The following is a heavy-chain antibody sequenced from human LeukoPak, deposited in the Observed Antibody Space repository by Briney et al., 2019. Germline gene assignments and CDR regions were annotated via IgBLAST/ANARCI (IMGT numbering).Heavy chain of an antibody. J-gene: IGHJ4*02. V-gene: IGHV3-21*01. CDR1: GFTFNNYR. D-gene: IGHD1-26*01. CDR2: ISTTSSYI. Sequence: PGGSLRLSCAASGFTFNNYRMNWVRQAPGKGLEWVSSISTTSSYIYYADSVKGRFTISRDNAKNSLYMQMNSLRAEDTAVYFCANPEWGTYLVGFDYWGQGTLVTVSS. CDR3: ANPEWGTYLVGFDY.